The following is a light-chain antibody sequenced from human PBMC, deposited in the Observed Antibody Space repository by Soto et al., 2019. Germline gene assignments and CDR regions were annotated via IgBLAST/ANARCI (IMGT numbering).Light chain of an antibody. J-gene: IGLJ2*01. CDR3: SSYTGSSPLVV. V-gene: IGLV2-14*03. CDR1: SSDLGSYDY. Sequence: QSALTQPASVSGSPGQSITISCIGTSSDLGSYDYVSWYQQHPGKAPKLIIYDVTNRPSGVSSRFSASKSGSTASLTISGLQAEDEADYYCSSYTGSSPLVVFGGGTQLTVL. CDR2: DVT.